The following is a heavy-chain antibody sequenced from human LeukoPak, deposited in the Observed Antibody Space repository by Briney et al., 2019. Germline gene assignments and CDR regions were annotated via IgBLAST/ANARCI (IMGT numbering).Heavy chain of an antibody. Sequence: ATVKVSCKVSGYTLTELSMHWERQAPGKGLEWMGGFDPEDGETIYAQKFQGRVTMTEDTSTDTAYMELSSLRSEDTAVYYCATGFVGFGEPHDYWGQGTLVTVSS. D-gene: IGHD3-10*01. CDR2: FDPEDGET. J-gene: IGHJ4*02. V-gene: IGHV1-24*01. CDR3: ATGFVGFGEPHDY. CDR1: GYTLTELS.